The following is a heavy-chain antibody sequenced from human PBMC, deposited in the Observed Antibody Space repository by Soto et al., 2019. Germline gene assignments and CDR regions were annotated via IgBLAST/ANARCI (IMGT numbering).Heavy chain of an antibody. Sequence: QITLKESGPTLVKPTQPLTLTCTISGFSLRDDGGAVGWIRQPPGKALECLALIYWADDERYSPSLKSRLTITQDTSKNQGVLTMTNMDPVDTATDFCAHNLRGYGSYTGDRFDSWGQGTLVTVS. CDR3: AHNLRGYGSYTGDRFDS. CDR2: IYWADDE. CDR1: GFSLRDDGGA. D-gene: IGHD3-10*01. V-gene: IGHV2-5*02. J-gene: IGHJ5*01.